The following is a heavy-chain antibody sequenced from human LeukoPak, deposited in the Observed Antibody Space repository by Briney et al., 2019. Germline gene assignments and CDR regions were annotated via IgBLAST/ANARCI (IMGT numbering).Heavy chain of an antibody. V-gene: IGHV3-74*01. CDR1: GFTFSSYW. CDR3: ARDGPLSSGSPDY. D-gene: IGHD3-10*01. Sequence: GGSLRLSCAASGFTFSSYWMHWVRQAPGKGLEWVSRINTDGSSTSYADSVKGRFTISRDNAKNTLYLQVNSLRAEDTAVYYCARDGPLSSGSPDYWGQGTLVTVSS. J-gene: IGHJ4*02. CDR2: INTDGSST.